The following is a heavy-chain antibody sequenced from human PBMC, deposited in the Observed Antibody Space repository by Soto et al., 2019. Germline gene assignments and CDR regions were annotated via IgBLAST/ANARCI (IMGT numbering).Heavy chain of an antibody. V-gene: IGHV3-21*01. CDR1: GFTFSSCT. J-gene: IGHJ6*02. CDR2: ISPSTSHI. D-gene: IGHD2-15*01. CDR3: AGFSGGADHPTYGMDV. Sequence: EVHLVESGGGLVKPGGSLRLSCAVSGFTFSSCTMNWVRQAPGKGLEWVSSISPSTSHIYYADSVKGRFTISRDNTKNSLLLQISSLIAEDTALYYRAGFSGGADHPTYGMDVWGQGTTVTVSS.